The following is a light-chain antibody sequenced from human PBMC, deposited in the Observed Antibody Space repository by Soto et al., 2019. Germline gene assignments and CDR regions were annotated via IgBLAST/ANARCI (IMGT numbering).Light chain of an antibody. CDR2: DAS. CDR1: QTISSW. CDR3: QQYITFPYT. J-gene: IGKJ2*01. V-gene: IGKV1-5*01. Sequence: EIQMTLSPSTFSASVGDRVTINCRASQTISSWLAWYQQKPGKAPDLLIYDASSLQDGVPSRFSGRGSGTGFTLTISSLQPDDFATYFCQQYITFPYTFGQGTK.